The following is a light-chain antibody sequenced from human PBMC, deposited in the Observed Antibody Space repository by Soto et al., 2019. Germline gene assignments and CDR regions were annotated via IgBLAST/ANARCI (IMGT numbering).Light chain of an antibody. J-gene: IGKJ5*01. V-gene: IGKV1-33*01. Sequence: DIQMTQSPSSLSASVGDRVTITCQASQNINNYLDWYQQKPGRAPKLLIYDASNLEAGVPSRFMGSGSGTDFTFTISRLQPEDIATYYCAQYENLPTVGQETRLEIK. CDR2: DAS. CDR3: AQYENLPT. CDR1: QNINNY.